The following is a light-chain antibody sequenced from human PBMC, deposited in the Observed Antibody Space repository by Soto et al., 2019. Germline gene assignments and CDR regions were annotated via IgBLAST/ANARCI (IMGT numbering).Light chain of an antibody. J-gene: IGLJ2*01. CDR1: SSDVGGYNY. CDR3: CSYAGSYTFEVV. CDR2: DVS. Sequence: QLVLTQPRSVSGSPGQSVTISCTGTSSDVGGYNYVSWYQQHPGKAPKLMIYDVSKRPSGVPDRFSGSKSGNTASLTISGLQAEDEADYYCCSYAGSYTFEVVFGGGTKVTVL. V-gene: IGLV2-11*01.